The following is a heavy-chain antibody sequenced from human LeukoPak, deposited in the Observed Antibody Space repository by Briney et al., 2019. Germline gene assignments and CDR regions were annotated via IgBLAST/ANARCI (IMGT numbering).Heavy chain of an antibody. D-gene: IGHD3-10*01. Sequence: SETLSLTCAVYGGSFSGYYWSWIRQPPGKGLEWIGEINHSGSTNYNPPLKSRVTISVDTSKNQFSLKLSSVTAADTAVYYCARGMNYYGSGSYYNWFDPWGQGTLVTVSS. CDR2: INHSGST. V-gene: IGHV4-34*01. CDR3: ARGMNYYGSGSYYNWFDP. J-gene: IGHJ5*02. CDR1: GGSFSGYY.